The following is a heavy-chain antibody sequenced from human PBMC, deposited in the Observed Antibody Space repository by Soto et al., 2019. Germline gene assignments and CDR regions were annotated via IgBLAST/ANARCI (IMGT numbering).Heavy chain of an antibody. CDR1: GGSISSGGYY. J-gene: IGHJ6*02. D-gene: IGHD6-25*01. V-gene: IGHV4-31*03. CDR2: IYYSGST. CDR3: AREGSGPYYYGMDV. Sequence: SETLSLTCTVSGGSISSGGYYWSWIRQHPGKGLEWIGYIYYSGSTYYNPSLKSRVTISVDTSKNQFSLKLSSVTAADTAVYYCAREGSGPYYYGMDVWGQGTTVTVS.